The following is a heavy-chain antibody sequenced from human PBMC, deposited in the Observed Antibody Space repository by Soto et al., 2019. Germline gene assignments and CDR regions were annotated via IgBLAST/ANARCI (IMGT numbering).Heavy chain of an antibody. CDR1: GITFSNYA. CDR3: AKVVTIRQYQFYGMDV. J-gene: IGHJ6*02. V-gene: IGHV3-23*01. CDR2: ITGSSFST. Sequence: PGGSLRLSCAASGITFSNYAMTWVRHAPGKGLEWVSTITGSSFSTYYTDSVKGRFTISRDNIKNALYLQMNSLRAEDTAIYYCAKVVTIRQYQFYGMDVWGQGSTVTVSS. D-gene: IGHD2-2*01.